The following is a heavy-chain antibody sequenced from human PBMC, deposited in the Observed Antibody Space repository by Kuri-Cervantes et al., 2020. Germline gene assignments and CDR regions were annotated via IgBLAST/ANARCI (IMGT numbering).Heavy chain of an antibody. CDR3: ARDHGHSGSYYDHYYGMDV. CDR1: GFTFSSYS. D-gene: IGHD1-26*01. V-gene: IGHV3-48*02. Sequence: GESLKISCAASGFTFSSYSMNWVRQAPGKGLEWVSYISSSSSTIYYADSVKGRFTISRDNAKNSLYLQMNSLRDEDTAVYYCARDHGHSGSYYDHYYGMDVWGQGTTVTVSS. J-gene: IGHJ6*02. CDR2: ISSSSSTI.